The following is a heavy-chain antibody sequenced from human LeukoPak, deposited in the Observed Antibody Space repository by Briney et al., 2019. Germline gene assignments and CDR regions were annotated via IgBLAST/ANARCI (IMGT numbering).Heavy chain of an antibody. CDR1: GYTFTSYY. J-gene: IGHJ4*02. CDR3: ASRGYSGYAVFDY. V-gene: IGHV1-46*01. CDR2: INPSGGST. D-gene: IGHD5-12*01. Sequence: ASVKVSCKASGYTFTSYYMHWVRQAPGQGLEWMGIINPSGGSTSYAQKFQGRVAMTRDTSTSTVYMELSSLRSEDTAVYYCASRGYSGYAVFDYWGQGTLVTVSP.